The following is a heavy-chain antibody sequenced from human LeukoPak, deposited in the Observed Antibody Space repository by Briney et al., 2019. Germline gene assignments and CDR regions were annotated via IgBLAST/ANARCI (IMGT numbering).Heavy chain of an antibody. CDR2: ISAYNGNT. CDR1: GYTFTSHG. V-gene: IGHV1-18*01. D-gene: IGHD3-22*01. Sequence: GASVKVSCKASGYTFTSHGISWVRQAPGQGLEWMGWISAYNGNTNYAQKLQGRVTMTTNTSTSTAYMELRSLRSDDTAVYYCARDYYYDSSGWTDPTLYYFDYWGQGTQVTVSS. J-gene: IGHJ4*02. CDR3: ARDYYYDSSGWTDPTLYYFDY.